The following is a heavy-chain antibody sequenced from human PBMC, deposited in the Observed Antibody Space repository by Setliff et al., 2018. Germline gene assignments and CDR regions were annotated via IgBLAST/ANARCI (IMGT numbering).Heavy chain of an antibody. V-gene: IGHV1-69*13. CDR1: GGTFSSDV. J-gene: IGHJ4*02. CDR2: LIPILGKT. Sequence: SVKVSCKASGGTFSSDVITWVRQAPGQGLEWMGRLIPILGKTNYAESFQGRVLITADRSTNTVQMQVSGLRSDDTAVYYCARELRSPFWHIDYWGQGTLVTVSS. D-gene: IGHD3-16*01. CDR3: ARELRSPFWHIDY.